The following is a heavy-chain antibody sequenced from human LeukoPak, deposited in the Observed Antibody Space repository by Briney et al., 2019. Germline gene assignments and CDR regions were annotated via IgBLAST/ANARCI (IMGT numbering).Heavy chain of an antibody. CDR1: GGSISSGDYY. J-gene: IGHJ4*02. D-gene: IGHD3-10*01. Sequence: SQTLSLTCTVSGGSISSGDYYWSWIRQPPGKGLEWIGYIYYSGSTYYNPPLKSRVTISVDTSKNQFSLKLSSVTAADTAVYYCASADYYGSGSYPPFDYWGQGTLVTVSS. CDR3: ASADYYGSGSYPPFDY. CDR2: IYYSGST. V-gene: IGHV4-30-4*08.